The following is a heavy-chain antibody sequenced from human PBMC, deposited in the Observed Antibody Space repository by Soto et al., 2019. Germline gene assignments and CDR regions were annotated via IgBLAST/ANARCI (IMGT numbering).Heavy chain of an antibody. J-gene: IGHJ5*02. CDR1: GYTFTGYY. V-gene: IGHV1-2*04. CDR3: ARGISMDNWNSDWFDP. D-gene: IGHD1-7*01. CDR2: INPNSGGT. Sequence: ASVKVSCKASGYTFTGYYMHWVRQAPGQGLEWMGWINPNSGGTNYAQKFQGWVTMTRDTSISTAYMELSRLRSDDTAVYYCARGISMDNWNSDWFDPRGQGTLVTVSS.